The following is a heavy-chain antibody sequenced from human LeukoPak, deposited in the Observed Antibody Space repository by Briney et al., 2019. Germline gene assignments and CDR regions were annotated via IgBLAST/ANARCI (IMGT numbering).Heavy chain of an antibody. Sequence: SETLSLTCTVSGGSISSYYWSWIRQPPGKGLEGIGYIYYSGSTNYNPSLKSRVTISVDTSKSQFSLKLSSVTAADTAVYYCARAGQYYDFWSASYGGVYFDYWGQGTLVTVSS. J-gene: IGHJ4*02. D-gene: IGHD3-3*01. V-gene: IGHV4-59*01. CDR3: ARAGQYYDFWSASYGGVYFDY. CDR1: GGSISSYY. CDR2: IYYSGST.